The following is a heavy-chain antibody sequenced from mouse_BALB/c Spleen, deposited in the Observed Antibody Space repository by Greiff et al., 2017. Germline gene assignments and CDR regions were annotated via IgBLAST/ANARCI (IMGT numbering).Heavy chain of an antibody. J-gene: IGHJ2*01. V-gene: IGHV14-3*02. D-gene: IGHD2-1*01. CDR2: IDPANGNP. Sequence: EVQLQQSGAELVKPGASLKLSCTASGFTINDHYMHWVQQSPEQGLEWIGRIDPANGNPKYEPKFQGKATITADTSSNTAYLQLSSLTSEYTVVYYCAIIYYGPDYWGQGTTRTDAS. CDR1: GFTINDHY. CDR3: AIIYYGPDY.